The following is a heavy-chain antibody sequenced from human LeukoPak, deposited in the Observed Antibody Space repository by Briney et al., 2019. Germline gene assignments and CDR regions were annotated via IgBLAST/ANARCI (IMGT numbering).Heavy chain of an antibody. D-gene: IGHD3-10*01. CDR3: ARDGLGVRGVDFDY. J-gene: IGHJ4*02. V-gene: IGHV3-48*03. Sequence: GALRLSCAASEFTFSSYEMNWVRQAPGKGLEWISFIDSSGTTIFYADFAKGRFTISRDNAKNSLYLQMTSLRAEDTAVYYCARDGLGVRGVDFDYWGQGTLVTVSS. CDR1: EFTFSSYE. CDR2: IDSSGTTI.